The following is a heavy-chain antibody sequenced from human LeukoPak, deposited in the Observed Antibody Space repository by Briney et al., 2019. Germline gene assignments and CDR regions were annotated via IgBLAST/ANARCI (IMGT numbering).Heavy chain of an antibody. D-gene: IGHD3-10*01. CDR2: LIPIFGTA. V-gene: IGHV1-69*01. J-gene: IGHJ5*02. CDR1: GGTFSSYA. Sequence: SVKVSCKASGGTFSSYAISWVRQAPGQGLEWMGGLIPIFGTANYAQKFEGRVTITADESTSTASMELSSLRSEDTAVYYCARGGYMVRGVVNWFDPWGQGTLVTVSS. CDR3: ARGGYMVRGVVNWFDP.